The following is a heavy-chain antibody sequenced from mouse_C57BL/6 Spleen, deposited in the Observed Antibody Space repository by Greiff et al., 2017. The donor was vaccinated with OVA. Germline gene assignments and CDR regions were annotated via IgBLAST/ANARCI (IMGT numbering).Heavy chain of an antibody. CDR3: ATTGRAMDD. Sequence: VQLQQSGPELVKPGASVKISCKASGYSFTGYYMNWVKQSPEKSLEWIGEINPSTGGTTYNQKFKAKATLTVDKSSSTAYMQLKSLTSEDSAVYYCATTGRAMDDWGQGTSVTVSS. CDR2: INPSTGGT. CDR1: GYSFTGYY. D-gene: IGHD1-1*01. V-gene: IGHV1-42*01. J-gene: IGHJ4*01.